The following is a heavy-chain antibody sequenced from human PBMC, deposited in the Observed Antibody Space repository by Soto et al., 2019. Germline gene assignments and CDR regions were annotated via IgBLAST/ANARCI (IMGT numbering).Heavy chain of an antibody. CDR2: IYYSGST. Sequence: SETLSLTCTVSGGSISSGGYYWSWIRQHPGKGLEWIGYIYYSGSTYYSPSLKSRVTISVDTSKNQFSLKLSSVTAADTAVYYCAREGDYEAEYYYYGMDVWGQGTTVTVSS. J-gene: IGHJ6*02. CDR1: GGSISSGGYY. D-gene: IGHD3-22*01. V-gene: IGHV4-31*03. CDR3: AREGDYEAEYYYYGMDV.